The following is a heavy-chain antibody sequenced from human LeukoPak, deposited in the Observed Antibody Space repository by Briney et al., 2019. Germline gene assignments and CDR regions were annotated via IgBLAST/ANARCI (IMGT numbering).Heavy chain of an antibody. D-gene: IGHD3-10*01. CDR2: IXAXXXXX. Sequence: ASVKVSCKASGYTFTTSAMHWVRQAPGQRLXXXGWIXAXXXXXXXSXXXXXRVTFTRDTSASTAYMALSSLRFEDTAVYFCARDQGLGSYPDYWGQGTLVTVSS. CDR3: ARDQGLGSYPDY. V-gene: IGHV1-3*01. J-gene: IGHJ4*02. CDR1: GYTFTTSA.